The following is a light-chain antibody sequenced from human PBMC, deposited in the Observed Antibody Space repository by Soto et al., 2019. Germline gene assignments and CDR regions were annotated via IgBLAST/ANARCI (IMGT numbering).Light chain of an antibody. CDR2: RSD. CDR1: RSNIGSHD. V-gene: IGLV1-44*01. J-gene: IGLJ2*01. Sequence: QSVLTQPPSVSGAPGQTVIISCSGSRSNIGSHDVNWYQQLPGTAPKRLIFRSDSRPSGVPDRFSGSKSGTSASLAITGLQSEDEADYSCAAWDDSLRAVVFGGGTQLTVL. CDR3: AAWDDSLRAVV.